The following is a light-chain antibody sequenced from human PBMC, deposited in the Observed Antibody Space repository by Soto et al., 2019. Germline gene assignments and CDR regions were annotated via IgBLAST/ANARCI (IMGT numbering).Light chain of an antibody. Sequence: DLQMTQSPSTLSASVGDRVTVTCRASQNINNWLAWYQQKPGKAPKLLIYEASNLQSGVPSRFSGSGSGTEFILTISSLQPDDFATYYCQLYNSYSYTFGQGTK. J-gene: IGKJ2*01. V-gene: IGKV1-5*03. CDR3: QLYNSYSYT. CDR1: QNINNW. CDR2: EAS.